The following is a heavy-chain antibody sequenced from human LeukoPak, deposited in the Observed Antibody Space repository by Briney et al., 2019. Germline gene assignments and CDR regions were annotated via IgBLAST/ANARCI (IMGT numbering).Heavy chain of an antibody. V-gene: IGHV1-69*01. CDR1: GGTFNSYA. D-gene: IGHD4-17*01. J-gene: IGHJ4*02. CDR2: IIPNFGTT. CDR3: ARGGIVHGDYTVQGLNYFDY. Sequence: SVKVSCKAAGGTFNSYAFTWVRQAPGQGLEWMGGIIPNFGTTNYAQKFQGRVTITADGSTTTAYMELSRLTSDDTAVYYCARGGIVHGDYTVQGLNYFDYWGQGTLVTVSS.